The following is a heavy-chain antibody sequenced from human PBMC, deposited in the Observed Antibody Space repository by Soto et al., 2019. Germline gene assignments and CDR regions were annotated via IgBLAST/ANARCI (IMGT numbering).Heavy chain of an antibody. D-gene: IGHD2-2*01. CDR1: GGSISTSTYY. CDR3: ARQGGYCSSTSCYRSWFDL. Sequence: SETLSLTCTVSGGSISTSTYYWGWIRQPPGKGLEWLGSIYYSGTTYYNPSLKSRVTLSVDRSKNQFSLNLSLVTAADTALFYCARQGGYCSSTSCYRSWFDLWGQGTPVTVSS. CDR2: IYYSGTT. V-gene: IGHV4-39*01. J-gene: IGHJ5*02.